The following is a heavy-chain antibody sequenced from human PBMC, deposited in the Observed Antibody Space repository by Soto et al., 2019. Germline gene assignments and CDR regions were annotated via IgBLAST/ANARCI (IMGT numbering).Heavy chain of an antibody. CDR3: ARGRNLYTAMVPRHYFDY. CDR1: GGSISSGGYY. Sequence: SETLSLTCSVSGGSISSGGYYWSWIRQHPGKGLEWIGYIYYSGSTYYNPSLKSRVTISVDTSKNQFSLKLSSVTAAATAVYYWARGRNLYTAMVPRHYFDYWGQGTLVTVYS. D-gene: IGHD5-18*01. V-gene: IGHV4-31*03. CDR2: IYYSGST. J-gene: IGHJ4*02.